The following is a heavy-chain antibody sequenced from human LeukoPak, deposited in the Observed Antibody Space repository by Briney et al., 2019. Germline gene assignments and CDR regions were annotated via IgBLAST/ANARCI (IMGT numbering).Heavy chain of an antibody. CDR1: GYTFTGYY. Sequence: ASVKVSCKASGYTFTGYYIHLVRQAPGQGLEWMGWISPNSGGTKYAQNFQGRVTMTRDTSISTAYMELNRLRTDDTAVYYCARGDCSTISCPFDTWGQGTLVTVSS. CDR2: ISPNSGGT. V-gene: IGHV1-2*02. J-gene: IGHJ5*02. D-gene: IGHD2-2*01. CDR3: ARGDCSTISCPFDT.